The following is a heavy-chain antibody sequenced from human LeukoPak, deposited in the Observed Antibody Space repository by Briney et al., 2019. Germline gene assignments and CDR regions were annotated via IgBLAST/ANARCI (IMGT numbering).Heavy chain of an antibody. J-gene: IGHJ3*02. CDR2: INPNSGGT. CDR3: ARDPPDSSGYYSDDAFDI. CDR1: GYTFTGYY. Sequence: VASVKVSCKASGYTFTGYYMHWVRQASGQGLEWMGWINPNSGGTNYAQKFQGRVTMTRDTSISTAYMELSRLRSDDTAVYYCARDPPDSSGYYSDDAFDIWGQGTMVTVSS. D-gene: IGHD3-22*01. V-gene: IGHV1-2*02.